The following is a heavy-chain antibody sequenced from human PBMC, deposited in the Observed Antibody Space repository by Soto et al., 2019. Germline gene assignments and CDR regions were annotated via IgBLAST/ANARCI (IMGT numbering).Heavy chain of an antibody. D-gene: IGHD6-19*01. V-gene: IGHV3-48*02. CDR1: GFTFSSYT. CDR3: AHGQWRGNWFDP. Sequence: GGSLRLSCAASGFTFSSYTVNWVRQAPGKGLEWISYITSSSSTIYYADSVKGRFTISRDNAKNSLYLQMNSLRDEDTAVYYCAHGQWRGNWFDPWGQGTLVTVSS. CDR2: ITSSSSTI. J-gene: IGHJ5*02.